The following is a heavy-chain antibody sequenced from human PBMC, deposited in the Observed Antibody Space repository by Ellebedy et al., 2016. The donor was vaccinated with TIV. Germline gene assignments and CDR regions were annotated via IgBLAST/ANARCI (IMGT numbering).Heavy chain of an antibody. V-gene: IGHV1-18*01. CDR2: ISAYNGNT. J-gene: IGHJ6*02. CDR1: GYTFTSYG. CDR3: ARDGYSYGYESDGYYYYGMDV. Sequence: ASVKVSCXASGYTFTSYGISWVRQAPGQGLEWMGWISAYNGNTNYAQKLQGRVTMTTDTSTSTAYMELRSLRSDDTAVYYCARDGYSYGYESDGYYYYGMDVWGQGTTVTVSS. D-gene: IGHD5-18*01.